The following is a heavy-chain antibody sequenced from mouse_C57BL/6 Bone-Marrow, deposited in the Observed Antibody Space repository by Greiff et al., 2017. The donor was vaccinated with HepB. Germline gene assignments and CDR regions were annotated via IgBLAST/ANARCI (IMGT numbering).Heavy chain of an antibody. J-gene: IGHJ2*01. CDR1: GYTFTSYW. CDR2: IDPSDSYT. V-gene: IGHV1-59*01. D-gene: IGHD2-10*01. CDR3: ARLGSYPFDY. Sequence: VQLQQPGAELVRPGTSVKLSCKASGYTFTSYWMHWVKQRPGQGLEWIGVIDPSDSYTNYNQKFKGKATLTVDTSSSTAYMQLSSLTSEDSAVYYCARLGSYPFDYWGQGTTLTVSS.